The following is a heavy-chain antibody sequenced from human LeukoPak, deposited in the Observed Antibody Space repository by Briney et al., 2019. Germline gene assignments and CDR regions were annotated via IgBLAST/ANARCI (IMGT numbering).Heavy chain of an antibody. CDR3: ARGRYNWKGEGENWFDP. Sequence: GGSLRLSCVASGFSFGFNTYGMQWVRQTPGKGLEWVAVIWYDGGIKYYGDAVKGRFTISRDNSKNTLYLQMDSLRGEDTAVYYCARGRYNWKGEGENWFDPWGQGTLVTVSS. V-gene: IGHV3-33*01. CDR1: GFSFGFNTYG. J-gene: IGHJ5*02. D-gene: IGHD1-20*01. CDR2: IWYDGGIK.